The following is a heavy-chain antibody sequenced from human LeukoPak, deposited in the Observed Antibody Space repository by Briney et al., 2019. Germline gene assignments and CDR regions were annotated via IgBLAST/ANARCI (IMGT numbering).Heavy chain of an antibody. Sequence: PGGSLRLSCEASGFTFRTYGMTWVRQAPGKGRGWVSGITGSSTWTYYADSVKGRFTISRDNSKNTLHLQMDSLRAEDTAIYYCARELVSLGTGYFDLWGRGTLVTVSS. V-gene: IGHV3-23*01. D-gene: IGHD7-27*01. CDR2: ITGSSTWT. CDR1: GFTFRTYG. J-gene: IGHJ2*01. CDR3: ARELVSLGTGYFDL.